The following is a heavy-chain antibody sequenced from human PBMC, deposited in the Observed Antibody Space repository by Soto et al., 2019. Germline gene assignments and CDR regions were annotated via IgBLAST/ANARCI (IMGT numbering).Heavy chain of an antibody. CDR1: GYTFTSYD. Sequence: ASVKVSCKASGYTFTSYDINWVRQATGQGLEWMGRMNPNSGNTGYAQKFQGRVTMTRNTSISTAYMELSSLRSEDTAVYYCARAANYDFWSGYYFDYWGQGTLVTVSS. CDR2: MNPNSGNT. J-gene: IGHJ4*02. D-gene: IGHD3-3*01. V-gene: IGHV1-8*01. CDR3: ARAANYDFWSGYYFDY.